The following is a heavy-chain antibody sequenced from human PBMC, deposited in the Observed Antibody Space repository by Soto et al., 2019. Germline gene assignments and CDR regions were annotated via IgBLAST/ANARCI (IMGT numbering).Heavy chain of an antibody. CDR2: IDPSDSYA. V-gene: IGHV5-10-1*01. J-gene: IGHJ4*02. D-gene: IGHD3-22*01. CDR1: GYSFTSYW. Sequence: GESLKISCKGSGYSFTSYWISWVRQMPGKGLEWMGRIDPSDSYANYSPSFQGHVTISADKSISTAYPQWSSLKASDTAMYYCTRQSETYYDSSGYYFDYWGQGTLVTVSS. CDR3: TRQSETYYDSSGYYFDY.